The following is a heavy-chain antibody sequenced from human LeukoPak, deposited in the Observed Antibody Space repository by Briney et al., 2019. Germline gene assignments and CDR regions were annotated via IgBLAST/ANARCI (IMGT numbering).Heavy chain of an antibody. V-gene: IGHV1-69*04. CDR2: IIPILGIA. J-gene: IGHJ4*02. Sequence: GASVKVSCKASGGTFSSYAISWVRQAPGQGLEWMGRIIPILGIANYAQKFQGRVTITADKSTSTAYMELSSLRSEDTAVYYCARGVAAMEGGGYWGQGTLVTVSS. D-gene: IGHD5-18*01. CDR3: ARGVAAMEGGGY. CDR1: GGTFSSYA.